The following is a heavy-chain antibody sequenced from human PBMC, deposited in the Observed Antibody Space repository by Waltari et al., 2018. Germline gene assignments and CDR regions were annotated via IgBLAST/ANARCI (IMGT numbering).Heavy chain of an antibody. D-gene: IGHD2-2*01. CDR3: TRTRYCSTTTCQVDWFDP. CDR1: GFTFSSYW. CDR2: INGDGGRT. V-gene: IGHV3-74*01. J-gene: IGHJ5*02. Sequence: EVQLVESGGGLVQPGGSLRLSCVASGFTFSSYWMHWVRPAPGKGLVWVSRINGDGGRTSYADSVKGRFTISRDNANKTLYLEMNSLRAEDTAVYYCTRTRYCSTTTCQVDWFDPWGQGTLVTVSS.